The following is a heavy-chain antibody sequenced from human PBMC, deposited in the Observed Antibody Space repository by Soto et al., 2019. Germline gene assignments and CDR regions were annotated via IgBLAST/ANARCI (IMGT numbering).Heavy chain of an antibody. V-gene: IGHV3-49*03. CDR1: GFTFGDYA. J-gene: IGHJ4*02. D-gene: IGHD3-3*01. CDR3: TRGGTNRPRTIFGVVIVGPFDY. Sequence: GGSLRLSCTASGFTFGDYAMSWFRQAPGKGLEWVGFIRSKAYGGTTEYAASVKGRLTISRVDSKSIAYLQMNSLKTEDTAVYYCTRGGTNRPRTIFGVVIVGPFDYWGQGTLVTVSS. CDR2: IRSKAYGGTT.